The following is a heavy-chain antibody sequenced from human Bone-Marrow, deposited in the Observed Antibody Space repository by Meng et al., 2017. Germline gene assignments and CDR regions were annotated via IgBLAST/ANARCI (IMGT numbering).Heavy chain of an antibody. V-gene: IGHV3-21*01. CDR1: GFTFSSYS. CDR2: IRSSSSDI. J-gene: IGHJ3*02. CDR3: ARDYRRIVEATGGAYDN. Sequence: GESLKISCAASGFTFSSYSMNWVRQAPGKGLEWVSSIRSSSSDIYYADSVKGRFTISRDNAKNSLYLQMNSLRAEDTAVYYCARDYRRIVEATGGAYDNWGQGTMVTVSS. D-gene: IGHD1-26*01.